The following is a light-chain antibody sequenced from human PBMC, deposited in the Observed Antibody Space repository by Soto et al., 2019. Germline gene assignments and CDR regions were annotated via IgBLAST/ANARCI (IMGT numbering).Light chain of an antibody. CDR3: QQYYSLPPIT. Sequence: DIQMTQSPSSLSASIGDRVTITCQASQDITNNLSWYQQKPGKAPNLLIYHASKLAKGVTSRFSGSGSGTDFSFIITSLQREDLATYYCQQYYSLPPITFGQGTRLEIK. CDR2: HAS. J-gene: IGKJ5*01. V-gene: IGKV1-33*01. CDR1: QDITNN.